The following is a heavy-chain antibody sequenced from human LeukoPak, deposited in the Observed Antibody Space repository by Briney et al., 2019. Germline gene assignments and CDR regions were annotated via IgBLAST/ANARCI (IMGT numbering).Heavy chain of an antibody. J-gene: IGHJ4*02. Sequence: GGCLRLSCAASGFTFSSYAMSWVRQAPGKGLEWVSAISGSGGSTYYADSVKGRFTISRDNSKNTLYLQMNSLRAEDTAVYYCAKDSDFWSTYYFDYWGQGTLVTVSS. CDR3: AKDSDFWSTYYFDY. CDR1: GFTFSSYA. D-gene: IGHD3-3*01. CDR2: ISGSGGST. V-gene: IGHV3-23*01.